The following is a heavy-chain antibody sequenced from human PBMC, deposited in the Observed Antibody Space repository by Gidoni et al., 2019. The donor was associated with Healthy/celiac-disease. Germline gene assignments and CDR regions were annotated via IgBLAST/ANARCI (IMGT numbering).Heavy chain of an antibody. D-gene: IGHD2-15*01. CDR1: GFTFSSYG. Sequence: QVQLVESGGGVVQPGRSLRLSCAASGFTFSSYGMHWVRQAPGKGLEWVAVIWYDGSNKCYADSVKGRFTISRDNSKNTLYLQMNSLRAEDTAVYYCARDPGYCSGGSCYYLDYWGQGTLVTVSS. J-gene: IGHJ4*02. V-gene: IGHV3-33*01. CDR3: ARDPGYCSGGSCYYLDY. CDR2: IWYDGSNK.